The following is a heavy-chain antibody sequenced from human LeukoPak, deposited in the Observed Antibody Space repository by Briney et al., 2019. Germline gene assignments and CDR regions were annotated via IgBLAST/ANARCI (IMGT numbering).Heavy chain of an antibody. CDR3: ASRDGYNVGYDAFDI. Sequence: AASVKVSCKASGYTFTSYGISWVRQAPGKGLEWVSVIYSGGSTYYADSVKGRFTISRDNSKNTLYLQMNSLRAEDTAVYYCASRDGYNVGYDAFDIWGQGTMVTVSS. CDR2: IYSGGST. CDR1: GYTFTSYG. V-gene: IGHV3-53*01. D-gene: IGHD5-24*01. J-gene: IGHJ3*02.